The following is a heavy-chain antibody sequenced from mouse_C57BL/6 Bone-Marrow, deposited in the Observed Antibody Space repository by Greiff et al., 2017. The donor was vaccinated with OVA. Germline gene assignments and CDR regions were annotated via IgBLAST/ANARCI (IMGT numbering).Heavy chain of an antibody. Sequence: QVQLQQSGPELVKPGASVKISCKASGYAFSSSWMNWVKQRPGKGLEWIGRIYPGDGDTNYNGKFKGKATLTADKSSSTAYMQLSSLTSEDSAVYFCARSGYGAYYAMDYWGQGTSVTVSS. J-gene: IGHJ4*01. CDR3: ARSGYGAYYAMDY. CDR1: GYAFSSSW. D-gene: IGHD1-1*02. CDR2: IYPGDGDT. V-gene: IGHV1-82*01.